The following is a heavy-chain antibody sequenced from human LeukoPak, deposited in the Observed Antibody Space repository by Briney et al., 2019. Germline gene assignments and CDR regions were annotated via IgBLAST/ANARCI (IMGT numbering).Heavy chain of an antibody. CDR1: GGSISSSGSC. D-gene: IGHD2-2*01. CDR2: IYYSGST. J-gene: IGHJ6*03. Sequence: NASETLSLTCSVSGGSISSSGSCWAWIRQPPGKGLEWIGSIYYSGSTYYNPSLKSRVTISVDTSKNQFSLKLSSVTAADTAVYYCARRKDIVVVPVIVGGYMDVWGKGTTVTVSS. V-gene: IGHV4-39*01. CDR3: ARRKDIVVVPVIVGGYMDV.